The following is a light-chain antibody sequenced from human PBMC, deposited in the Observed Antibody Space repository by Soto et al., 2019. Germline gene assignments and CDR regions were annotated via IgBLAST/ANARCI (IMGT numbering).Light chain of an antibody. V-gene: IGKV3-11*01. CDR2: DAS. J-gene: IGKJ5*01. Sequence: EIVLTQSPATLSLSPGERATLSCRASQSVSSYLAWYQQKPGQAPRLLINDASNRASGTPARFSGSGSETDFTLPISSLEPEDIAVYYCQHRMNWSLTFGQGTRLEI. CDR3: QHRMNWSLT. CDR1: QSVSSY.